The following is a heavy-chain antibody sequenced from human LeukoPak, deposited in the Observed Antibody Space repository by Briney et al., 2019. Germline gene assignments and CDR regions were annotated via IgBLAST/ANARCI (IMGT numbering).Heavy chain of an antibody. CDR3: ASPGKGLINDFGSGLYYFDS. CDR2: ISSSGSTI. Sequence: GGSLRLSCAASGFTFSSYEMNWVRQAPGKGLEWVSYISSSGSTIYYADSVKGRFTISRDNAKNSLYLQMNSLRAEDTAVYYCASPGKGLINDFGSGLYYFDSWGQGTLVTVSS. V-gene: IGHV3-48*03. D-gene: IGHD3-3*01. CDR1: GFTFSSYE. J-gene: IGHJ4*02.